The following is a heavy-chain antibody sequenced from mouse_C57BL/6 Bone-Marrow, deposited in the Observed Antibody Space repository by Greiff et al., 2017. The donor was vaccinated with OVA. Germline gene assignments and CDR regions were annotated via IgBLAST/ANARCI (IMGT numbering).Heavy chain of an antibody. D-gene: IGHD2-4*01. CDR3: ARGDDYDDGGY. CDR2: INPSSGYT. CDR1: GYTFTSYT. V-gene: IGHV1-4*01. Sequence: QVQLQQSGAELARPGASVKMSCKASGYTFTSYTMHWVKQRPGQGLEWIGYINPSSGYTKYNQKFKDKATLTADKSSSTAYMQLSSLTSEDSAVYYCARGDDYDDGGYWGQGTSVTVSS. J-gene: IGHJ4*01.